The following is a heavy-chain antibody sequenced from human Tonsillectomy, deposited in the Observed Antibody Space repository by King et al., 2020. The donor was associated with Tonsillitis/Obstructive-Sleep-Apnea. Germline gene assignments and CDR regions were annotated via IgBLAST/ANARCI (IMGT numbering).Heavy chain of an antibody. CDR1: GGTFSSYA. Sequence: QLVQSGAEVKKPGSSVKVSCKASGGTFSSYAISWVRQAPGQGLECMGGIIPIFGTANYAQKFQGRVTITADESTRTAYMGLSSLRSEDTAVYYCASGCSSTSCYIWGNWFDPWGQGTLVTVSS. CDR3: ASGCSSTSCYIWGNWFDP. V-gene: IGHV1-69*01. CDR2: IIPIFGTA. D-gene: IGHD2-2*01. J-gene: IGHJ5*02.